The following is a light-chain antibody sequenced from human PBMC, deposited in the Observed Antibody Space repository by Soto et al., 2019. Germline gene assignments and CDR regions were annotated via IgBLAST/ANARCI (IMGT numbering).Light chain of an antibody. CDR1: QTISSW. V-gene: IGKV1-5*03. Sequence: DIQMTQSPSTLSGSVGDRVTITCRASQTISSWLAWYQQKPGKAPKLLIYNASTLKSGVPSRFSGSGSGTEFTLTVSSLQPDDFATYYCQHSNSYPQAFGQGTKVDIK. J-gene: IGKJ1*01. CDR2: NAS. CDR3: QHSNSYPQA.